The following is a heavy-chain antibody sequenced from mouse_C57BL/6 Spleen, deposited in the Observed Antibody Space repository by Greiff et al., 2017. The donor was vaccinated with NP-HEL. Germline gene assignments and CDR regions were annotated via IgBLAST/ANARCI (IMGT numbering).Heavy chain of an antibody. Sequence: VQLQQPGAELVKPGASVKLSCKASGYTFTSYWMQWVKQRPGQGLEWIGEIDPSDSYTNYNQKFKGKATLTVDTSSSTAYMQLSSLTSEDSAVYYCARGGTYRWYFDVWGTGTTVTVSS. J-gene: IGHJ1*03. CDR2: IDPSDSYT. CDR1: GYTFTSYW. D-gene: IGHD5-1*01. V-gene: IGHV1-50*01. CDR3: ARGGTYRWYFDV.